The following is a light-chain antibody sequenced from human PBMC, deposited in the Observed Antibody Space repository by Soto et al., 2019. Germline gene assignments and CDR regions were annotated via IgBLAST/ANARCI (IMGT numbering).Light chain of an antibody. Sequence: EIVLTQSPGTLSLSPGERATLSCRASQSVINSYLAWYQHKAGQAPRLLIYGASSRATGIPDKFSGSGSGTDFTLTISRLEPQDFAVHYWQQYGISQWTVGQATKVEIK. J-gene: IGKJ1*01. CDR1: QSVINSY. CDR3: QQYGISQWT. V-gene: IGKV3-20*01. CDR2: GAS.